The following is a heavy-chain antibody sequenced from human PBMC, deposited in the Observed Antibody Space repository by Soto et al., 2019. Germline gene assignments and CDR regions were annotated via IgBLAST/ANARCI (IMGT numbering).Heavy chain of an antibody. Sequence: PSETLSLTCTVSGGSISGYYWRWIRQPAGKGLEWIGRIYTSGSTNYNPSLKSRVTMSVDTSKNQFSLKLSSVTAADTAVYYCARDLYDILTGYYHVYYFDYLGQGTLVTVSS. V-gene: IGHV4-4*07. J-gene: IGHJ4*02. CDR2: IYTSGST. CDR3: ARDLYDILTGYYHVYYFDY. D-gene: IGHD3-9*01. CDR1: GGSISGYY.